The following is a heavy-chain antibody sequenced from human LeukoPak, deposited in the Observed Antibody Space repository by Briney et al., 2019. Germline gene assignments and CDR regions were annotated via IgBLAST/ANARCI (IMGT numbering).Heavy chain of an antibody. CDR1: GGSFSGYY. D-gene: IGHD5-24*01. CDR2: INHSGST. J-gene: IGHJ6*02. Sequence: SETLSLTCAVYGGSFSGYYWSWIRQPPGKGLEWIGEINHSGSTNYNPSLKSRVTISLDTSKSQFSLKLRSVTAADTAVYYCARETEMHIDVWGQGTTVTVSS. V-gene: IGHV4-34*01. CDR3: ARETEMHIDV.